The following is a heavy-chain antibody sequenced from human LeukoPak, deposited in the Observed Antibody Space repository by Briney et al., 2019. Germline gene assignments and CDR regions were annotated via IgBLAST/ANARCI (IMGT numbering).Heavy chain of an antibody. J-gene: IGHJ4*02. CDR3: ARARRTEWLRYYYFDY. Sequence: SETLSLTCAVYGGPFSGYYWSWIRQPPGKGLEWIGEINHSGSTNYNPSLKSRVTISVDTSKNQFSLKLSSVTAADTAVYYCARARRTEWLRYYYFDYWGQGTLVTVSS. D-gene: IGHD5-12*01. CDR2: INHSGST. V-gene: IGHV4-34*01. CDR1: GGPFSGYY.